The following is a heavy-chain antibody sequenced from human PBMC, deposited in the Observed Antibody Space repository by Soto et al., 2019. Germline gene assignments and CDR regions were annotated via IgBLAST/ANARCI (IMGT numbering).Heavy chain of an antibody. CDR1: GYTFISYA. D-gene: IGHD4-4*01. CDR2: INAGKDDT. CDR3: ARGSNNYEDY. Sequence: QVQLVQSGAEEKKPGASVKVSCKASGYTFISYAIHWVRQAPGQRLEWMGWINAGKDDTKYSQKFQGRVTITRDTSASTAYMELSSLRSEDTAVYYCARGSNNYEDYWGQGTLVTVSS. V-gene: IGHV1-3*05. J-gene: IGHJ4*02.